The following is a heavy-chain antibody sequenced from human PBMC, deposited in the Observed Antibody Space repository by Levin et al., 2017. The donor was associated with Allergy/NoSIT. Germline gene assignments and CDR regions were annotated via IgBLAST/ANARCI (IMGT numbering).Heavy chain of an antibody. J-gene: IGHJ6*02. Sequence: ASVKVSCKASGGTFSSYAISWVRQAPGQGLEWMGGIIPIFGTANYAQKFQGRVTITADESTSTAYMELSSLRSEDTAVYYCARDLGGELLAYYYGMDVWGQGTTVTVSS. D-gene: IGHD3-10*01. V-gene: IGHV1-69*13. CDR3: ARDLGGELLAYYYGMDV. CDR2: IIPIFGTA. CDR1: GGTFSSYA.